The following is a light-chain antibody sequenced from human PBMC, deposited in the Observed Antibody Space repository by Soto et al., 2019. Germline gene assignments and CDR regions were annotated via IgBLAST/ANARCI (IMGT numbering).Light chain of an antibody. Sequence: EIRMYLSPSSLSASLGERVTITCRASQGISNYLACYQRKPGKVPDLLISSASTLQSGAPSRFSGSGSGTEFTLTISSLQPDDFATYYCQQYNSYSWTFGQGSNVDIK. CDR2: SAS. CDR1: QGISNY. CDR3: QQYNSYSWT. J-gene: IGKJ1*01. V-gene: IGKV1-27*01.